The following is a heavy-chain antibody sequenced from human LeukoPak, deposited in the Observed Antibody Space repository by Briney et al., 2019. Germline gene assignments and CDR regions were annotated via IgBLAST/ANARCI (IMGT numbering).Heavy chain of an antibody. CDR3: ARERSFDY. Sequence: GGSLRLSCAASGVTFSRYWMSWVRQAPGKGLEWVANIKEDGSEKLYVDSVKGRFTISRDNAKNSLYLQMNSLRAEDTAVYYCARERSFDYWGQGTLVTVSS. V-gene: IGHV3-7*04. J-gene: IGHJ4*02. CDR2: IKEDGSEK. CDR1: GVTFSRYW.